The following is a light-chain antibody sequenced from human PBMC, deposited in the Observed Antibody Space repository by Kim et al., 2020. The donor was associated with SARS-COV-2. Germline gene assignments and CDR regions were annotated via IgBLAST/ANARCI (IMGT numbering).Light chain of an antibody. V-gene: IGKV3-20*01. J-gene: IGKJ2*01. CDR3: QSYET. CDR1: VNLSARY. CDR2: GAS. Sequence: GILSSAPGGMATLRFRASVNLSARYLAWYLQKPGQAPTLFIYGASIRATGIPDRFSGSGSGADFTLTITRVEPEDFAVYYCQSYETFGQGTKLEI.